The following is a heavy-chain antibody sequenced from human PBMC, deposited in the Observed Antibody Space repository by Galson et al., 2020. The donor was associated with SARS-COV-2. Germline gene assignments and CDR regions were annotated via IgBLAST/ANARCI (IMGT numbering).Heavy chain of an antibody. V-gene: IGHV3-30*04. Sequence: SLKFSCAASGSIFSSSSIHWVRQATGQGLEWVAVISHDGRNKYYADSVKVRFSISRDNSKNTVYLQMNSLRPEDTAVYYCARLLSGSYWAAFDYWGQGTLVTVSS. CDR3: ARLLSGSYWAAFDY. CDR1: GSIFSSSS. J-gene: IGHJ4*02. CDR2: ISHDGRNK. D-gene: IGHD1-26*01.